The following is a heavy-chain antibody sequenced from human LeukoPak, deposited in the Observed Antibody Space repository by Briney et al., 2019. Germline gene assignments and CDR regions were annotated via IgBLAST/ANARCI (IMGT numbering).Heavy chain of an antibody. V-gene: IGHV3-66*01. Sequence: GGSLRLSCAASGFTVSSNYMSWVRQAPGKGLEWVSVIYSGGSTNYADSVKGRFTISRDNSKNTLYLQMNSLRAEDTAVYYCAKISVLWYFYAMDVWGQGTTVTVSS. CDR1: GFTVSSNY. CDR3: AKISVLWYFYAMDV. CDR2: IYSGGST. D-gene: IGHD3-10*01. J-gene: IGHJ6*02.